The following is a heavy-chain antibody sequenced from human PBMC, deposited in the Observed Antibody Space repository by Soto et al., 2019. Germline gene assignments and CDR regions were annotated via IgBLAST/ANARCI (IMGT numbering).Heavy chain of an antibody. V-gene: IGHV4-4*07. J-gene: IGHJ2*01. CDR2: IYSSGRT. CDR3: ARDFDVNTALDYWYFDL. Sequence: QVQLQESGPGPVKASETLSLTCTLSGGYTSGNYWSWIRQPAGKGLEWIGRIYSSGRTHYNPSLKSRVTISVSTNHFSLKLNSVTAADTAVYYSARDFDVNTALDYWYFDLWGRGTLVTVSS. CDR1: GGYTSGNY. D-gene: IGHD5-18*01.